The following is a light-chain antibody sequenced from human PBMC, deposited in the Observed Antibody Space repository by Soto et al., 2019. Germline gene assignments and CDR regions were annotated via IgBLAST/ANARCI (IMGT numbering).Light chain of an antibody. J-gene: IGKJ5*01. CDR2: AQP. V-gene: IGKV1-39*01. CDR3: SQSDSTIT. CDR1: ESISRW. Sequence: DIQLTQSPSTLSASAGNRVTISYPATESISRWLAWSQYKPGQAPKSLIFAQPSLQRGVPSRLSGIGSGTDFTLTISSLQPEDFATNSGSQSDSTITFGQGTRLEIK.